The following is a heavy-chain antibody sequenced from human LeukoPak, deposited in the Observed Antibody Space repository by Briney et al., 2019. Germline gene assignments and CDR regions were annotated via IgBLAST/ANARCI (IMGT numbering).Heavy chain of an antibody. D-gene: IGHD3-10*01. CDR2: FDPEDGET. V-gene: IGHV1-24*01. Sequence: ASVKVSCKVSGYTLTELSMHWVRQAPGKGLEWMGGFDPEDGETIYAQKFQGRVTMTEDTSTDTAYMELSSLRSEDTAVYYCATDQVHGGAFDIWGQGTMVTVSS. CDR3: ATDQVHGGAFDI. J-gene: IGHJ3*02. CDR1: GYTLTELS.